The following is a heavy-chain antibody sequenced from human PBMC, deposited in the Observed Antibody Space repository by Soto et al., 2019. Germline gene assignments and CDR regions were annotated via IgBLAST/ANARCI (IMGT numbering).Heavy chain of an antibody. Sequence: EVQLVESGGGLVQPGRSLRLSCAASGFTFDDYAMHWVRQAPGKGLEWVSGISWNSGSMGYADSVKGRFTISRDNAKNSLYLQMNSLRAEDTALYYCAKDISDKQQLIPYYFDYWGQGTLVTVSS. D-gene: IGHD6-13*01. J-gene: IGHJ4*02. CDR1: GFTFDDYA. CDR2: ISWNSGSM. CDR3: AKDISDKQQLIPYYFDY. V-gene: IGHV3-9*01.